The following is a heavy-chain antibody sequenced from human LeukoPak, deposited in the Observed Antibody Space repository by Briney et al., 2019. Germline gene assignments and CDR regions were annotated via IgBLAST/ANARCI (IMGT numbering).Heavy chain of an antibody. J-gene: IGHJ6*02. CDR2: ISYDGSNE. CDR1: GFTFSRYA. Sequence: PGGSLRLSCAASGFTFSRYAMHWVRQAPGKGLEWVTVISYDGSNEYYADSVKGRFTISRDNTKNTLFLQMNSLRAEDTAVYYCARDCVQSYYYGMDVWGQGTTVTVSS. V-gene: IGHV3-30-3*01. D-gene: IGHD2-21*01. CDR3: ARDCVQSYYYGMDV.